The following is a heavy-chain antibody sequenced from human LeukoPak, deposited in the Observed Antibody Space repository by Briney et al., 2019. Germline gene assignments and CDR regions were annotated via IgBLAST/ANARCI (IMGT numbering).Heavy chain of an antibody. Sequence: SETLSLTCTVSGGSISSYYWSWIRQPPGKGLEWIGYIYYSGSTNYNPSLKSRVTISVDTSKNQFSLKLSSVTAADTAVYYCARDQKYYDILTGFYYYYGMDVWGQGTTVTVSS. V-gene: IGHV4-59*01. CDR3: ARDQKYYDILTGFYYYYGMDV. CDR2: IYYSGST. CDR1: GGSISSYY. J-gene: IGHJ6*02. D-gene: IGHD3-9*01.